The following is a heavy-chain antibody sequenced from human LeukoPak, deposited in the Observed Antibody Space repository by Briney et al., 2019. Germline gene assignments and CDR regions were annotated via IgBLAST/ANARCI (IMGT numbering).Heavy chain of an antibody. J-gene: IGHJ5*02. D-gene: IGHD6-13*01. CDR3: ARELVPIAAAGTIGWFDP. CDR1: GYTFTSYG. Sequence: ASVKVSCKASGYTFTSYGISWVRQAPGQGLEWMGWISAYNGNTNYAQKLQGRVTTTTDTSTSTAYMELRSLRSDDTAVYYCARELVPIAAAGTIGWFDPWGQGTLVTVSS. CDR2: ISAYNGNT. V-gene: IGHV1-18*01.